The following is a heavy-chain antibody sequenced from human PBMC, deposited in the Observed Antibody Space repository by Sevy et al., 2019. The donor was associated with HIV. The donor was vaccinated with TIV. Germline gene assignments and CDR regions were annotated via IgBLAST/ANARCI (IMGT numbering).Heavy chain of an antibody. D-gene: IGHD6-6*01. V-gene: IGHV3-7*01. CDR3: ARLYSSSSGRGLDN. J-gene: IGHJ4*02. CDR1: GFTFGSYW. CDR2: IKEDGSGR. Sequence: GGSLRLSCAASGFTFGSYWMTWVRQAPGKGLEWVANIKEDGSGRFYVESVRGRFTVSRDKAKKTLYLQMNNLRGEDTALYYCARLYSSSSGRGLDNWGQGALVTVSS.